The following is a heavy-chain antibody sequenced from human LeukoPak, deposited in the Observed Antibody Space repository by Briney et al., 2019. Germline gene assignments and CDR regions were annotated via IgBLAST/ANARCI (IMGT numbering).Heavy chain of an antibody. CDR1: GFTFSNYW. Sequence: GGSLRLSCAASGFTFSNYWMHWVRQAPGEALMWVSRIKSDGSSTTYADSVKGRFTISRDNAKNTLYLQMNSLRAEDTAVYYCSRDSLSPCGGDCYSGLDVWGQGTTVTVSS. CDR3: SRDSLSPCGGDCYSGLDV. V-gene: IGHV3-74*01. J-gene: IGHJ6*02. D-gene: IGHD2-21*02. CDR2: IKSDGSST.